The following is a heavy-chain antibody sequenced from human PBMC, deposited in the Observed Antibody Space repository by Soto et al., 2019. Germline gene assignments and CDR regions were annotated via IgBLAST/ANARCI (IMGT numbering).Heavy chain of an antibody. CDR2: IYYSGST. CDR1: GGSISSYY. CDR3: ARSSGSYQRFDY. V-gene: IGHV4-59*01. D-gene: IGHD1-26*01. Sequence: SETLSLTCTVSGGSISSYYWSWIRQPPGKGLEWIGYIYYSGSTNYNPSLKSRVTISVDTSKNQFSLKLSSVTAADTAVYYCARSSGSYQRFDYWGQGTLVTVLL. J-gene: IGHJ4*02.